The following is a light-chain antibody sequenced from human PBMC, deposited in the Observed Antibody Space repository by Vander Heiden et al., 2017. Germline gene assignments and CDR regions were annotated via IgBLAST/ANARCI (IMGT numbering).Light chain of an antibody. CDR2: DAS. V-gene: IGKV3-11*01. CDR3: QQRNNWIT. CDR1: QSVTTS. Sequence: VLTPTPATLSLSPGERATLPCRASQSVTTSLAWYKPEPGQPPRLLIDDASNRAIGIPVRFSGSGSGTDFTLTISRLEPEDFAVYYCQQRNNWITFGQGTRLEIK. J-gene: IGKJ5*01.